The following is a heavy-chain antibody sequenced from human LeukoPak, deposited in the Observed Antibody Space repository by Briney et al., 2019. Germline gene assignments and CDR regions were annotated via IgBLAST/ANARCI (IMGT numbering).Heavy chain of an antibody. CDR2: IDKDGRKT. D-gene: IGHD1-26*01. J-gene: IGHJ6*02. Sequence: GGPLRLSCAASGFILGAFAMHWVRQAPGKGLEWVSLIDKDGRKTYYADSVKGRFTISRDNSKNSLYLQMTSLRTEDTALYYCATWAFYHSLDVWGQGATVTVSS. CDR1: GFILGAFA. V-gene: IGHV3-43*02. CDR3: ATWAFYHSLDV.